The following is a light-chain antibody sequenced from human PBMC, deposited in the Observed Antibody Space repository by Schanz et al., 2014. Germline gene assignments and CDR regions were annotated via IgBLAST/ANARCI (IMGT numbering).Light chain of an antibody. Sequence: QSALTQRPSASGSPGQSVTISCTGTSSDVGGYNFVSWYQQHPGKAPKLMIYEVSKRPSGVPDRFSGSKSGNTASLTVSGLQAEDEADYYCSSYASNKDVLFGGGTKLTVL. J-gene: IGLJ2*01. CDR1: SSDVGGYNF. V-gene: IGLV2-8*01. CDR3: SSYASNKDVL. CDR2: EVS.